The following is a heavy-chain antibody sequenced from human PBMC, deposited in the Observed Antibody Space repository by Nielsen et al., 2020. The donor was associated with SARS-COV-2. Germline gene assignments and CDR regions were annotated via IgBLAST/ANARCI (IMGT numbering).Heavy chain of an antibody. CDR2: ISGSGGTR. V-gene: IGHV3-23*01. CDR3: AKDLTGYCSSTNCYNYYYYGMDV. Sequence: GGSLRLSCAASGFTFNNYAMSWVRQAPGKGLEWVSGISGSGGTRDYADSVKGRFTISRDNSKNTLYLQMNSLRAEDTAVYYCAKDLTGYCSSTNCYNYYYYGMDVWGQGTTVTVSS. J-gene: IGHJ6*02. CDR1: GFTFNNYA. D-gene: IGHD2-2*02.